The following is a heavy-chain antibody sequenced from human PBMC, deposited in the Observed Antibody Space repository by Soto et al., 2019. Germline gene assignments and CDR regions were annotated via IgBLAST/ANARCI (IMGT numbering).Heavy chain of an antibody. CDR1: GYTFTSYD. Sequence: ASVKVSCKASGYTFTSYDINWVRQATGQGLEWMGWMNPNSGNTGYAQKFQGRVTMTRNTSISTAYIELSSLRSEDTAVYYCARCSIFDDFWSGYYPPYYMDVWGKGTTVTVSS. D-gene: IGHD3-3*01. J-gene: IGHJ6*03. V-gene: IGHV1-8*01. CDR2: MNPNSGNT. CDR3: ARCSIFDDFWSGYYPPYYMDV.